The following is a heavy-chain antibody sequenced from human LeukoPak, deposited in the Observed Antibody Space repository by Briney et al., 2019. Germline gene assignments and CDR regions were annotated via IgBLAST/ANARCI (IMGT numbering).Heavy chain of an antibody. CDR1: GGSISSSSYY. D-gene: IGHD6-19*01. CDR2: IYYSGST. V-gene: IGHV4-39*01. CDR3: ASYSSGWYLDY. J-gene: IGHJ4*02. Sequence: SETLFLTCTVSGGSISSSSYYWGWIRQPPGKGLEWIGSIYYSGSTYYNPSLKSRVTISVDTSKNQFSLKLSSVTAADTAVYYCASYSSGWYLDYWGQGTLVTVSS.